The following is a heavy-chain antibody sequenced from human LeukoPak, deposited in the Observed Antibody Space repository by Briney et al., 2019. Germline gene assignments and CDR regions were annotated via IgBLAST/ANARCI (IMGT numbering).Heavy chain of an antibody. CDR3: GRDSNPSLLFFGYQILF. Sequence: GASVKVSCKASGGTFSSYAISWVRQAPGQGLEWMGGIIPIFGTANYAQKFQGRVTMTTDKSSGTAYLELSSLRSDDTAVYYCGRDSNPSLLFFGYQILFWGQGSLVTVSS. CDR1: GGTFSSYA. D-gene: IGHD3-10*01. V-gene: IGHV1-69*05. CDR2: IIPIFGTA. J-gene: IGHJ4*02.